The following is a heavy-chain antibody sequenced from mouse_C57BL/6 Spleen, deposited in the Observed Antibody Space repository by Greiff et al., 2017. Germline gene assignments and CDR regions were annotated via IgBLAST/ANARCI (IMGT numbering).Heavy chain of an antibody. Sequence: VQLQQPGAELVMPGASVKLSCKASGYTFTSYWMHWVKQRPGQGLEWIGEIDPSDSYTNYNQKFKGKSTLTVDKSSSTAYMQLSSLTSEDSAVYYCARSGRLRRGYFDYWGQGTTLTVSS. D-gene: IGHD2-2*01. V-gene: IGHV1-69*01. CDR3: ARSGRLRRGYFDY. CDR2: IDPSDSYT. J-gene: IGHJ2*01. CDR1: GYTFTSYW.